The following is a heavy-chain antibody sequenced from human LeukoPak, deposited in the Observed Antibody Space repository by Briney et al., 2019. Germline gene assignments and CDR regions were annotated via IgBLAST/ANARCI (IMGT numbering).Heavy chain of an antibody. V-gene: IGHV3-74*01. CDR1: GFTFSSYW. Sequence: GGSLRLSCAASGFTFSSYWMHWVRQAPGKGLVWVSRIASDGSTVYADSVKGRFTISRDNAKNSVYLQMNSLRAEDTAIYYCARVTAVAAPWVYWGQGTQVTVSS. CDR2: IASDGST. J-gene: IGHJ4*02. D-gene: IGHD6-19*01. CDR3: ARVTAVAAPWVY.